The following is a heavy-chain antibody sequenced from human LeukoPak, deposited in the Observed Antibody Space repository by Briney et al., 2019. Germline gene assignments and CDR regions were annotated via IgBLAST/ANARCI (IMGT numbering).Heavy chain of an antibody. Sequence: SETLSLTCTVSGGSISSSSYYWGWIRQPPGKGLEWIGSIYYSGSTYYNPSLKSRVTISVDTSKNQFSLKLSSVTAADTAVYYCSRSSGYYYVDADPWGQGTLVTVSS. CDR1: GGSISSSSYY. D-gene: IGHD3-22*01. CDR2: IYYSGST. CDR3: SRSSGYYYVDADP. J-gene: IGHJ5*02. V-gene: IGHV4-39*01.